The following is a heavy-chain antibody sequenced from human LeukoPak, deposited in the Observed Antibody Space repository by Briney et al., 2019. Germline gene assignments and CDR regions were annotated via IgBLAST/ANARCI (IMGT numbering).Heavy chain of an antibody. CDR2: INPSGGST. V-gene: IGHV1-46*01. D-gene: IGHD2-15*01. CDR3: ARPNCSGGSCYSSYYYMDV. CDR1: GYTFTSYY. Sequence: ASVKVSCKASGYTFTSYYMHWVRQAPGQGLEWMGIINPSGGSTSYAQKFQGRVTMTRDMSTSTVYMELSSLRSEGTAVYYCARPNCSGGSCYSSYYYMDVWGKGTTVTVSS. J-gene: IGHJ6*03.